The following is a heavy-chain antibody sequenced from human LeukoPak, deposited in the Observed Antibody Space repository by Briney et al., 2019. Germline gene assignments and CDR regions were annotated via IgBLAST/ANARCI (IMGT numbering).Heavy chain of an antibody. J-gene: IGHJ5*02. CDR1: GFTFEDYG. CDR3: AKCVYSNIYYWFDP. Sequence: GGSLRLSCAASGFTFEDYGMHCVRQAPGKGLEWVSLITGNGVSTYYADSVKGRFTISRDNSKNSLYLQMNSLRTEDTALYYCAKCVYSNIYYWFDPWGQGTLVSVSS. D-gene: IGHD6-13*01. V-gene: IGHV3-43*02. CDR2: ITGNGVST.